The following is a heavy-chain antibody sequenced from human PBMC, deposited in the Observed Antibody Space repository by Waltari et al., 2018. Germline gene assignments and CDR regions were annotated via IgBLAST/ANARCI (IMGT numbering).Heavy chain of an antibody. V-gene: IGHV3-23*01. CDR3: AGRKMVNYYYYYGMDV. CDR1: GFTFSSYA. CDR2: ISGSGGST. Sequence: EVQLLESGGGLVQPGGSLRLSCAASGFTFSSYAMSWVRQAPGKGLEWVSAISGSGGSTYYADSVKGRFTISRDNSKNTLYLQMNSLRAEDTAVYYCAGRKMVNYYYYYGMDVWGQGTTVTVSS. J-gene: IGHJ6*02. D-gene: IGHD2-8*01.